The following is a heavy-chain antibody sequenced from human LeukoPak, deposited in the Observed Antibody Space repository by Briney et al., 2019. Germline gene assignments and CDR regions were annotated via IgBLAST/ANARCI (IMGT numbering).Heavy chain of an antibody. CDR3: ARGDYDILTGYYSYYYYGMDV. Sequence: ASVKVSCKASGYTFTSYGISWVRQAPGQGLEWMGWISAYNGNTNYAQKLQGRVTMTTDASTSTAYMELRSLRSDDTAVYYCARGDYDILTGYYSYYYYGMDVWGQGTTVTVSS. V-gene: IGHV1-18*01. CDR2: ISAYNGNT. CDR1: GYTFTSYG. J-gene: IGHJ6*02. D-gene: IGHD3-9*01.